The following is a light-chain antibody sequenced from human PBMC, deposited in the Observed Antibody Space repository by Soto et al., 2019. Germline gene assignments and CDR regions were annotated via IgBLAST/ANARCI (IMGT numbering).Light chain of an antibody. Sequence: QSVLTQPPSASGTPGQRVTISCSGSSSNVGSNYVYWYQQLPGTAPKLLISGNSQRPSGVPDRFSGSKSGSSATLAISGLRSEDEADYFCAAWDDSLSGSFVFATGTKATVL. CDR3: AAWDDSLSGSFV. CDR2: GNS. J-gene: IGLJ1*01. CDR1: SSNVGSNY. V-gene: IGLV1-47*02.